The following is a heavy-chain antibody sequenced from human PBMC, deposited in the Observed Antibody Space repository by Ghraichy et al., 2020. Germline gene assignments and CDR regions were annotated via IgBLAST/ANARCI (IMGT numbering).Heavy chain of an antibody. V-gene: IGHV1-18*04. Sequence: ASVKVSCKASGYTFTSYGISWVRQAPGQGLEWMGWISAYNGNTNYAQKLQGRVTMTTDTSTSTAYMELRSLRSDDTAVYYCARDRLRYFDWSSGYFDYWGQGTLVTVSS. J-gene: IGHJ4*02. CDR3: ARDRLRYFDWSSGYFDY. CDR2: ISAYNGNT. D-gene: IGHD3-9*01. CDR1: GYTFTSYG.